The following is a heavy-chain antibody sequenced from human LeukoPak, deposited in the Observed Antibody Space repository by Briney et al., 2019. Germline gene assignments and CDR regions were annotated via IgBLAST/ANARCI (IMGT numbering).Heavy chain of an antibody. CDR3: ARDIVGATEGSDY. J-gene: IGHJ4*02. D-gene: IGHD1-26*01. Sequence: ASVMVSCKVSGYTSPFYGITWVRQAPGQGLEWMGWINTNTGNPTYAQGFTGRFVFSLDTSVSTAYLQISSLKAEDTAVYYCARDIVGATEGSDYWGQGTLVTVSS. CDR2: INTNTGNP. V-gene: IGHV7-4-1*02. CDR1: GYTSPFYG.